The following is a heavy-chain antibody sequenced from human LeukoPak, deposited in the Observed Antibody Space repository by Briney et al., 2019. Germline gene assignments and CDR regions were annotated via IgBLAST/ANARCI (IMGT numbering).Heavy chain of an antibody. CDR2: ISGRGVST. D-gene: IGHD1-20*01. J-gene: IGHJ4*02. CDR3: AKAASGNWNDVSDY. Sequence: GGSLRLSCAASGFTFSTYAMSWVRQAPGKGLEWVSAISGRGVSTSYADSVRGRFTISRDNSKYSLKLQMKSLRAEDTAVYYCAKAASGNWNDVSDYWGQGTLVTVSS. V-gene: IGHV3-23*01. CDR1: GFTFSTYA.